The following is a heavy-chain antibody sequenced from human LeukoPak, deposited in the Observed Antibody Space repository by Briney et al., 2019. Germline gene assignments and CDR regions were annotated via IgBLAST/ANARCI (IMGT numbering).Heavy chain of an antibody. D-gene: IGHD3-10*01. J-gene: IGHJ3*02. CDR2: IILIFGTA. CDR1: GYTFTSFA. V-gene: IGHV1-69*06. CDR3: ARKKDGGDAFDI. Sequence: ASVKVSCKASGYTFTSFAIHWVRQAPGQGLEWMGGIILIFGTANSAQKFQGRVTITADKSTSSAYMELSSLRSEDTAVYYCARKKDGGDAFDIWGQGTMVTVSS.